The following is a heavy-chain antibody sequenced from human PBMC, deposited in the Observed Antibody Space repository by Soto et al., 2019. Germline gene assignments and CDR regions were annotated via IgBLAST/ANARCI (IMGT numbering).Heavy chain of an antibody. Sequence: SETLSLTCTVSGGSISSSSYYWGWIRQPPGKGLEWIGSIYYSGSTYYNPSLKSRVTISVDTSKNQFSLKLSSVTAADTAVYYCARGVAGPLAFDYWGQGTLVTVSS. V-gene: IGHV4-39*01. CDR3: ARGVAGPLAFDY. CDR1: GGSISSSSYY. J-gene: IGHJ4*02. D-gene: IGHD6-19*01. CDR2: IYYSGST.